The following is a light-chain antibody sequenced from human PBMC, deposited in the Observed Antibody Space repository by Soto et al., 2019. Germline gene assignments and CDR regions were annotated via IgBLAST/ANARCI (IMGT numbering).Light chain of an antibody. CDR2: EVS. V-gene: IGLV2-14*01. J-gene: IGLJ1*01. CDR3: SSYKSSSTSYV. Sequence: QSVLTQPASVSGSPGQSITISCTGTSSDVGGYNYVSWYQQHPGKAPKLMIYEVSNRPSGVSNRFSGSKSGNTASLTISGLQAEDEADYYCSSYKSSSTSYVFGTGTKVT. CDR1: SSDVGGYNY.